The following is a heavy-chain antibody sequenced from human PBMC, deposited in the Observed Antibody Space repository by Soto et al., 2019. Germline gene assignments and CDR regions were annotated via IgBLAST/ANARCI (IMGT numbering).Heavy chain of an antibody. D-gene: IGHD6-13*01. CDR3: ARTAAAGKYYYGTDV. CDR1: GYSITSYW. V-gene: IGHV5-51*01. CDR2: IYPGDSDT. J-gene: IGHJ6*02. Sequence: GESLKISCKGSGYSITSYWIGWVRQMPGKGLEWMGIIYPGDSDTRYSPSFQGQVTISADKSISTAYLQWSSLKASDTAVYYCARTAAAGKYYYGTDVWGQGTTVTSP.